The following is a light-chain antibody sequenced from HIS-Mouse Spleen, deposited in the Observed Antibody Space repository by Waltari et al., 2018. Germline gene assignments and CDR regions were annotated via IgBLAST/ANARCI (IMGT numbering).Light chain of an antibody. CDR2: EGS. V-gene: IGLV2-23*01. CDR3: CSYAGSSTLV. J-gene: IGLJ3*02. CDR1: RSDVGSYNL. Sequence: QSALTQPASVSGSPGQSITISCTGTRSDVGSYNLVPWYQQPPGKAPKLMIYEGSKRPSGVSNRFSGSKSGNTASLTISGLQAEDEADYYCCSYAGSSTLVFGGGTKLTVL.